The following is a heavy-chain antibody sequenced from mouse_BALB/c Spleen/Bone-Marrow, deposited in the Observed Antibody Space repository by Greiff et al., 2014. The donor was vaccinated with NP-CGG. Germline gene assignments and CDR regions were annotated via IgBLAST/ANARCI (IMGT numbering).Heavy chain of an antibody. Sequence: EVQLQQSGAELVKPGASVKLSCTASGFNIKDAYMHWVKQRPEQGLEWIGRIDPANGNTKYDPKFQDKATITADTSSNTPYLQLSSLTSEDTAVYYCARSYYAMDYWGQGTSVTVSS. D-gene: IGHD1-1*01. J-gene: IGHJ4*01. CDR3: ARSYYAMDY. CDR2: IDPANGNT. V-gene: IGHV14-3*02. CDR1: GFNIKDAY.